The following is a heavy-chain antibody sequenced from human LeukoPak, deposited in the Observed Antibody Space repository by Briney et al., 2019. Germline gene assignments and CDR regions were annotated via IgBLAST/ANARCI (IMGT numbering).Heavy chain of an antibody. CDR3: VADLGSGGATVYFDY. CDR1: GYTFTGYY. CDR2: IIPNSGGT. D-gene: IGHD1-26*01. Sequence: ASVKVSCKASGYTFTGYYMHWVRQAPGQGLEWMGWIIPNSGGTNYAQKFQGRVTMTRDTSISTAYMELSSLRSEDTALYYCVADLGSGGATVYFDYWGQGTLVTVSS. V-gene: IGHV1-2*02. J-gene: IGHJ4*02.